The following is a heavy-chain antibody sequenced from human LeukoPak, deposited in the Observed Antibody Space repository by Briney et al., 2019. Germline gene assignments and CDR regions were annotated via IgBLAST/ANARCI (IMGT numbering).Heavy chain of an antibody. V-gene: IGHV3-20*04. D-gene: IGHD6-13*01. J-gene: IGHJ4*02. Sequence: PGGSLRLSCAASGFTFDDYGMSWVRQAPGKGLEWVPGINWNGGSTGYADSVKGRFTISRDNAKNSLYLQMNSLRAEDTALYYCARDRGSSSWYELDYFDYWGQGTLVTVSS. CDR3: ARDRGSSSWYELDYFDY. CDR1: GFTFDDYG. CDR2: INWNGGST.